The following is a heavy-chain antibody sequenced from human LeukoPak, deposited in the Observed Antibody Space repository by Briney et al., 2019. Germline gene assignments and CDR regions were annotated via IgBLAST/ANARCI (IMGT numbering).Heavy chain of an antibody. J-gene: IGHJ3*02. CDR3: ATSYYDFWSGYQNAFDI. Sequence: ASVRVSCKVSGYTLTELSMHWVRQAPGKGLEWMGGFDPEDGETIYAQKFQGRVTMTEDTSTDTAYMELSSLRSEDTAVYYCATSYYDFWSGYQNAFDIWGQGTMVTVSS. V-gene: IGHV1-24*01. CDR2: FDPEDGET. D-gene: IGHD3-3*01. CDR1: GYTLTELS.